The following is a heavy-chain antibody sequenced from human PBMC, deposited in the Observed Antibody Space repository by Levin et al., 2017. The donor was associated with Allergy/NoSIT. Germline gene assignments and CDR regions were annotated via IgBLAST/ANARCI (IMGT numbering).Heavy chain of an antibody. CDR1: GFTFTSYT. CDR3: AKGVSSGRPYRAFDM. V-gene: IGHV3-23*01. Sequence: PGESLKISCAASGFTFTSYTMTWVRQAPGRGLEWVSTLRYSGDTTHYADSVKGRFIISRDGSRDTLFLQMNSLRPEDTAVYYCAKGVSSGRPYRAFDMWGQGTMVTVSS. CDR2: LRYSGDTT. J-gene: IGHJ3*02. D-gene: IGHD1-26*01.